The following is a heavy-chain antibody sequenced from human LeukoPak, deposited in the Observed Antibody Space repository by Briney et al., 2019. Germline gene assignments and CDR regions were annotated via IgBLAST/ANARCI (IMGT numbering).Heavy chain of an antibody. CDR3: ARDARTAMGTYFDY. D-gene: IGHD5-18*01. J-gene: IGHJ4*02. CDR2: ISYDGSNK. Sequence: GVLRLSCAASGFTFSSYAMHWVRQAPGKGLEWVAVISYDGSNKYYADSVKGRFTISRDNSKNTLYLQMNSLRAEDTAVYYCARDARTAMGTYFDYWGQGTLVTVSS. V-gene: IGHV3-30*04. CDR1: GFTFSSYA.